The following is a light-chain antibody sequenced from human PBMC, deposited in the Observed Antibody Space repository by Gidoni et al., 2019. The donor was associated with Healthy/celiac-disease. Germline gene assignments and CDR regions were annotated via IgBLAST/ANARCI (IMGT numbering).Light chain of an antibody. CDR2: DAS. Sequence: EIVLTQSPATLSLSPGERATLSCRASQSVSRYLALYQQKPGQAPRLLIYDASNRATGLPASFSGSCSGTDFTLTISSLEPEDFAVYYCQQRSNWPPITFGQGTRLEIK. J-gene: IGKJ5*01. CDR3: QQRSNWPPIT. V-gene: IGKV3-11*01. CDR1: QSVSRY.